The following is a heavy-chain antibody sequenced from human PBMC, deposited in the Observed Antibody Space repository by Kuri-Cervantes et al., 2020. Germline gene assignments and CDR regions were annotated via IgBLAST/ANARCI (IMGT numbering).Heavy chain of an antibody. CDR1: GGSISSSNW. CDR3: ARFSSGWSYYYYYGMDV. CDR2: IYHSGST. Sequence: SETLSLTCAVSGGSISSSNWWSWVRQPPGKGLEWIGEIYHSGSTNYNPSLKSRVTISVDKSKNQFSLKLSSVTAADTAVYYCARFSSGWSYYYYYGMDVWGQGTTVPSP. D-gene: IGHD6-19*01. J-gene: IGHJ6*02. V-gene: IGHV4-4*02.